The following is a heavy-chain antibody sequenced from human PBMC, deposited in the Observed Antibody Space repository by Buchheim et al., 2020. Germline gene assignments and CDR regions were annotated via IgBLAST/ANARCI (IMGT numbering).Heavy chain of an antibody. CDR3: ATSIADTLPEIEY. CDR1: GGTFSSYA. V-gene: IGHV1-69*04. J-gene: IGHJ4*02. Sequence: QVQLVQSGAEVKKPGTSVKVSCKATGGTFSSYAISWVRQAPGQGLEWMGRIIPILGIANYAQKFKGRVTITADKSTSTANLDLSSLRSEDTAVYYCATSIADTLPEIEYWGEGTL. D-gene: IGHD1-14*01. CDR2: IIPILGIA.